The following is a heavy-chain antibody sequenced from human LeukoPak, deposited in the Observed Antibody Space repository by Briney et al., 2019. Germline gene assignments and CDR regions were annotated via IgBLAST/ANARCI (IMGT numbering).Heavy chain of an antibody. CDR1: GGSFNSYY. CDR3: ASRYSGGYSEFDY. Sequence: PSETLSLTCTISGGSFNSYYWSWIRQPPGKGLEWVGDMYYSGSTNYNPSLKSRVTISVDTSKNQFSLKLTSVTAADTAVYYCASRYSGGYSEFDYWGQGTLVTVSS. D-gene: IGHD1-26*01. J-gene: IGHJ4*02. CDR2: MYYSGST. V-gene: IGHV4-59*08.